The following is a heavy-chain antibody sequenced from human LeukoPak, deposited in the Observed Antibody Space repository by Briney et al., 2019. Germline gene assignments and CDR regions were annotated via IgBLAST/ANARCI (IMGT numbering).Heavy chain of an antibody. V-gene: IGHV3-74*01. CDR2: ISSDGSIT. Sequence: GGSLRLSCATSGFTFSSYWMHWVRQAPGKGLVWVSRISSDGSITSYADSVRGRFTISRDNAKNTLYLQMNSLRAEDTAVYYCARDRNDYGDCWGQGTLVTVSS. CDR1: GFTFSSYW. CDR3: ARDRNDYGDC. J-gene: IGHJ4*02.